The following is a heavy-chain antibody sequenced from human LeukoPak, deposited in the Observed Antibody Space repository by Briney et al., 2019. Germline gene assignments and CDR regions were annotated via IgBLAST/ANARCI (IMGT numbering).Heavy chain of an antibody. J-gene: IGHJ5*02. V-gene: IGHV3-7*04. CDR3: ARVVTWFDP. CDR2: IKEDGSMQ. Sequence: HSGGSLRLSCAASGFTFSSFWMSWVRQAPGKGLEWVAHIKEDGSMQSYVDSVKGRFTISRDNTKNSVYLQMNSRRAEDTAVYYCARVVTWFDPWGQGSLVTVSS. CDR1: GFTFSSFW.